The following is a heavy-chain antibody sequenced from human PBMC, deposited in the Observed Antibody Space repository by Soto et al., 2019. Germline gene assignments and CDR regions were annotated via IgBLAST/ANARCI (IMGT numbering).Heavy chain of an antibody. D-gene: IGHD6-6*01. CDR3: AKRSSSSTFDY. J-gene: IGHJ4*02. Sequence: EVQLLESGGGLVQPGESLRLSCAASGFTFSSYAMSWVRQAPGKGLEWVSVISGSDDSTYYADSVKGRFTISRDNSKNTRYLQMNSLRAEDTAVYYCAKRSSSSTFDYWGQGTRVTVSS. CDR1: GFTFSSYA. V-gene: IGHV3-23*01. CDR2: ISGSDDST.